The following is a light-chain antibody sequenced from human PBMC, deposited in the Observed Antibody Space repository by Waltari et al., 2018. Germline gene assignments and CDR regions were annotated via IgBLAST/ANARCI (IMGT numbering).Light chain of an antibody. J-gene: IGKJ3*01. CDR3: QQSDNLPRLA. CDR1: QSISSY. Sequence: DIQMTQSPSSLSASVGDRVTITCRASQSISSYLNWYQHKPGKPPKLLIYAASNLQRGVPSRFSGSASGTEFTLTISSLQPEDLATYYCQQSDNLPRLAFGPGTKVDI. V-gene: IGKV1-39*01. CDR2: AAS.